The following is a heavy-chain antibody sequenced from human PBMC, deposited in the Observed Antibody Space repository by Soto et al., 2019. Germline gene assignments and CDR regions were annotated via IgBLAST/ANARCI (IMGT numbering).Heavy chain of an antibody. J-gene: IGHJ3*02. CDR3: ARDIHQARAVPPVAFDI. CDR2: INPNSGGT. Sequence: ASVKVSCKASGYTFTGDYMHWGRQAPGQGLEWMGWINPNSGGTNYAQKFQGRVTMTRDTSISTAYMELSRLRSDDTAVYYCARDIHQARAVPPVAFDIWGQGTMVTLS. CDR1: GYTFTGDY. D-gene: IGHD3-10*01. V-gene: IGHV1-2*02.